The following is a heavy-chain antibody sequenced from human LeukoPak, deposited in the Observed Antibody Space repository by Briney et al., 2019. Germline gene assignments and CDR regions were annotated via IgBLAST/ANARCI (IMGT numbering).Heavy chain of an antibody. J-gene: IGHJ3*02. CDR2: IYYSGST. Sequence: PPQTLSLTCTVSSGSTTRVDYCWGWIRQHRGRGLEWIGYIYYSGSTYYNPPLKSRVTISVDTSKDQFSLKLSSVTAADTAVYYCAKGEASGLAFDIWGQGTMVTVSS. D-gene: IGHD3-10*01. CDR1: SGSTTRVDYC. V-gene: IGHV4-30-4*08. CDR3: AKGEASGLAFDI.